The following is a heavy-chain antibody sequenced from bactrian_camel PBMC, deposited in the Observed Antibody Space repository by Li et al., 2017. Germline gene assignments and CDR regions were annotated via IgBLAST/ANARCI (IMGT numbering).Heavy chain of an antibody. CDR2: IDHTGCP. J-gene: IGHJ4*01. CDR1: DYHAPGTC. Sequence: QVQLVESGGGSVQAGGSLRLSCTASDYHAPGTCMGWFRQAPGKEREGVAAIDHTGCPTYTYSVMGRSTISKDNANNTVNLMMNSLQPEDTATYYCVARPWGCTGWQRREYTYWGQGTQVTVS. D-gene: IGHD5*01. V-gene: IGHV3S53*01. CDR3: VARPWGCTGWQRREYTY.